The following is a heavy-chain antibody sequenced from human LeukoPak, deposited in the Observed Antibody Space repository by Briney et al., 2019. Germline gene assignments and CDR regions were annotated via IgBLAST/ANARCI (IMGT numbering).Heavy chain of an antibody. J-gene: IGHJ4*02. CDR1: GFTVDSNY. D-gene: IGHD3-22*01. Sequence: GGSLRLSCAASGFTVDSNYLSWVRQAPGKGLEWVSTIYTGGNTYYAASVKGRFTISRDFSKNSVFLHMNSLRAEDTAMYYCARGDDSGYYDYFDYWGQGALVTVSS. CDR3: ARGDDSGYYDYFDY. V-gene: IGHV3-53*01. CDR2: IYTGGNT.